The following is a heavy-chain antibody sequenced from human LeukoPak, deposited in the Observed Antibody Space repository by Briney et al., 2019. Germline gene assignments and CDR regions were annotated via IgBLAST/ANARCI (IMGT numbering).Heavy chain of an antibody. J-gene: IGHJ4*02. CDR3: ARGVYGSSGFSFDY. V-gene: IGHV1-69*13. D-gene: IGHD6-19*01. CDR2: IIPIFGTA. Sequence: VASVKVSCKASGGTFSSYAISWVRQAPGQGLEWMGGIIPIFGTANYAQKFQGSVTITADESTSTAYMELSSLRSEDTAVYYCARGVYGSSGFSFDYWGQGTLVTVSS. CDR1: GGTFSSYA.